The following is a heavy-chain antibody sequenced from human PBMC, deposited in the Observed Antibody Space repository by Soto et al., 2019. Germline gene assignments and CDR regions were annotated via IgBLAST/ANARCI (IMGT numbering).Heavy chain of an antibody. CDR3: ARRVIAVAGHFDY. V-gene: IGHV3-11*05. CDR1: GFTFSDYY. J-gene: IGHJ4*02. Sequence: QVQLVESGGGLVKPGGSLRLSCAASGFTFSDYYMSWIRQAPGKGLEWVSYISSSSSYTNYADSVKGRFTISRDNAKNSLYLQMNSLRAEDTAVYYCARRVIAVAGHFDYWGQGTLVTVSS. CDR2: ISSSSSYT. D-gene: IGHD6-19*01.